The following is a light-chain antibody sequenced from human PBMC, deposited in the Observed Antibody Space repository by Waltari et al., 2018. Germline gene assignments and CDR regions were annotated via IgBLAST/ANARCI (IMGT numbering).Light chain of an antibody. V-gene: IGKV3-20*01. Sequence: EIVLTQSPGTLSLSPGERATLSCRASQSVSNNYLAWYRQEPGQPPRLLICDASSRATGIPDRFSGRGSGTDFTLTISRLEPEDFAVYYCQQYGSFPYTFGQGTKLE. J-gene: IGKJ2*01. CDR1: QSVSNNY. CDR3: QQYGSFPYT. CDR2: DAS.